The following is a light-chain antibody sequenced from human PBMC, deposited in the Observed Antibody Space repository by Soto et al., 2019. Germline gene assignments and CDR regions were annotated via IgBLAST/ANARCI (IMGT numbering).Light chain of an antibody. Sequence: DIQMTQSPSSLSASVGDRVTITCRASESISRHLNWNQQKPGKAPNLLIYAASSLQNGGPSRFRGGGSGTDFTLTISKLQPEDFSTYYCQQSYSTLSITFGQGTRLEIK. V-gene: IGKV1-39*01. CDR2: AAS. CDR3: QQSYSTLSIT. J-gene: IGKJ5*01. CDR1: ESISRH.